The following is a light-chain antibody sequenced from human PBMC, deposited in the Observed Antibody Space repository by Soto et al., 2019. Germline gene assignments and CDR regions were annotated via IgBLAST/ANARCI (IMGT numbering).Light chain of an antibody. J-gene: IGKJ1*01. V-gene: IGKV1-5*01. CDR2: DAS. CDR3: QQYETFSGT. Sequence: DIQMTQSPSTLSGSVGYRFTITCRASQTISSWLAWYQQKPGEAPKLLIYDASALPRGVPSRFRGSGSGTKFTLTIASLQPDDFEPYYCQQYETFSGTFGPGTKVDIK. CDR1: QTISSW.